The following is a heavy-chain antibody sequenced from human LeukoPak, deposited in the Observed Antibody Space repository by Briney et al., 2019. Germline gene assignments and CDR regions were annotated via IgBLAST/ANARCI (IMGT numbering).Heavy chain of an antibody. CDR1: GFSLSTSGMC. CDR3: AHRFSPRLGDTFDI. CDR2: IDWDDDK. V-gene: IGHV2-5*08. D-gene: IGHD3-10*01. J-gene: IGHJ3*02. Sequence: ESGPTLVNPTQTLTLTCTFSGFSLSTSGMCVSWIRQPPGKALEWLARIDWDDDKRYSPSLKSRLTITKDTSKNQVVLTMTNMDPVDTATYYCAHRFSPRLGDTFDIWGQGTMVTVSS.